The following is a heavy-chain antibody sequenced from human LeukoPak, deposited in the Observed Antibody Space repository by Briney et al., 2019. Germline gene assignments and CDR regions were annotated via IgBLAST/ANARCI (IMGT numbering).Heavy chain of an antibody. D-gene: IGHD6-6*01. Sequence: SETLSLTCAVYGGSFSGYYWSWIRQPPGKGLEWIGEINHSGSTNYNPSLKSRVTISVDTSKNQFSLKLSSVTAADTAVYYCARGRTAARPNWFDPRGQGTLVTVSS. CDR1: GGSFSGYY. V-gene: IGHV4-34*01. CDR2: INHSGST. J-gene: IGHJ5*02. CDR3: ARGRTAARPNWFDP.